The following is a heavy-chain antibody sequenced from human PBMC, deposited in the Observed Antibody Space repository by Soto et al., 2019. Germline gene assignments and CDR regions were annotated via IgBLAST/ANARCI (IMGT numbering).Heavy chain of an antibody. Sequence: GGSLRLSXAASAFTFSSYGMHWVRQAPGKGLEWVAVIWYDGSNKYYADSVKGRFTISRDNSKNTLYLQMNSLRAEDTAVYYCARDTVYCSGGSCYSSYYYGMDVWGQGTTVTVSS. CDR3: ARDTVYCSGGSCYSSYYYGMDV. J-gene: IGHJ6*02. V-gene: IGHV3-33*01. CDR2: IWYDGSNK. CDR1: AFTFSSYG. D-gene: IGHD2-15*01.